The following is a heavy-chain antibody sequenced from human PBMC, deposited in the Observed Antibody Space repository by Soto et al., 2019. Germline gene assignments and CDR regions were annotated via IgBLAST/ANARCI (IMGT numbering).Heavy chain of an antibody. CDR1: GGSISSSNW. J-gene: IGHJ6*02. D-gene: IGHD5-18*01. Sequence: QVQLQESGPGLVKPSGTLSLTCAVSGGSISSSNWWSWVRQPPGKGLEWIGEIYHSGSTNYNPSRKXXXPISVHKSKNXXAXKXXSVTAADTAVYYCARDSVDTAMVLGTYYYYYGMDVWGQGTTVTVSS. V-gene: IGHV4-4*02. CDR2: IYHSGST. CDR3: ARDSVDTAMVLGTYYYYYGMDV.